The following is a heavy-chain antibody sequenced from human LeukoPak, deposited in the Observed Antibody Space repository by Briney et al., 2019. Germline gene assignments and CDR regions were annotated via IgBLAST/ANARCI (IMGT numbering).Heavy chain of an antibody. Sequence: PGGSLRLSCAASGFTVSSNYMSWVRQAPGKGLEWVSSISSNSYEIYYADSVKGRFTISRDNSKNTLYLQMNSLRAEDTAVYYCAKDGVVTALRVYFDYWGQGTLVTVSS. CDR2: ISSNSYEI. J-gene: IGHJ4*02. D-gene: IGHD2-21*02. CDR1: GFTVSSNY. V-gene: IGHV3-23*01. CDR3: AKDGVVTALRVYFDY.